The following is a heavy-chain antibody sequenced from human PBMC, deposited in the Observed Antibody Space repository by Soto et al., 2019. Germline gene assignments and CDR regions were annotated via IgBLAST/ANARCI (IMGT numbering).Heavy chain of an antibody. D-gene: IGHD1-7*01. CDR1: GYTFTSYA. CDR3: GRLLELRDYCGMDV. CDR2: ISAYNGNT. J-gene: IGHJ6*02. V-gene: IGHV1-18*01. Sequence: ASVKVSCKASGYTFTSYAMHWVRQAPGQGLEWMGWISAYNGNTKYAQKLQGRVTMTTDTSTTTAYMELRYLRSDDTAVYYCGRLLELRDYCGMDVWGQGTTVTVSS.